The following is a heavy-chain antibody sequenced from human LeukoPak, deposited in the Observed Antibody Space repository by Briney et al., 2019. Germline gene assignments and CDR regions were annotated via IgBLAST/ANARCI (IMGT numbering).Heavy chain of an antibody. CDR2: IIGSGGRT. V-gene: IGHV3-23*01. CDR1: GFILSSFA. D-gene: IGHD3-10*01. CDR3: AKRGGERSNYFSGLGSYFFDY. Sequence: GGSLRLSCTSSGFILSSFAITWLRQVPGKGLEWVANIIGSGGRTDYADSVKGRFTISRDNVKNTVYLQMNSLRADDTAVYYCAKRGGERSNYFSGLGSYFFDYWGQGTLVTVSS. J-gene: IGHJ4*02.